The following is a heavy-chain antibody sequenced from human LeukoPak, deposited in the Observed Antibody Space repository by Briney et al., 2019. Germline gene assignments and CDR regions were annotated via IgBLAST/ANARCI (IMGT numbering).Heavy chain of an antibody. CDR2: IYSGGST. J-gene: IGHJ6*03. CDR3: ARDSIVVVPAAMRVLNYMDV. V-gene: IGHV3-53*01. Sequence: PGGSLRLSCAASGFTVSSNYMSWVRQAPGKGLEWVSVIYSGGSTYYADSVKGRFTISRDNSKNTLYLQMNSLRAEDTAVYYCARDSIVVVPAAMRVLNYMDVWGKGTTVTVSS. D-gene: IGHD2-2*01. CDR1: GFTVSSNY.